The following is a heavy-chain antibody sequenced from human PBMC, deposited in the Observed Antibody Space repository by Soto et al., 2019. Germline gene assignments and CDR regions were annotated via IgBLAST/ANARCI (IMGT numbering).Heavy chain of an antibody. D-gene: IGHD2-8*01. CDR1: GFTFSSYS. Sequence: GGSLRLSCAASGFTFSSYSMNWVRQAPGKGLEWVSSISSSSSYIYYADSVKGRFTISRDNAKNSLYLQMNSLRAEDTAVYYCARDQEGSSGDIVLMVYAEGGPNGMDVWGQGTTVTVSS. J-gene: IGHJ6*02. CDR3: ARDQEGSSGDIVLMVYAEGGPNGMDV. V-gene: IGHV3-21*01. CDR2: ISSSSSYI.